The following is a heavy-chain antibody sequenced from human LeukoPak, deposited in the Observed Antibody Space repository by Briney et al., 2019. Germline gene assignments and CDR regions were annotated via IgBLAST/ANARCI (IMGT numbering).Heavy chain of an antibody. J-gene: IGHJ4*02. CDR1: GFTFTSYA. CDR2: ITSSGDGT. Sequence: GGSLRLSCEASGFTFTSYAMHWVRQAPGKGLEWVSSITSSGDGTFYTDSLSGRFTISRDNAKKAVFLQMKSLRRGDPALYFCAKGTDTTGRHNFDIWGQGTLVTVSS. CDR3: AKGTDTTGRHNFDI. D-gene: IGHD2-8*02. V-gene: IGHV3-23*01.